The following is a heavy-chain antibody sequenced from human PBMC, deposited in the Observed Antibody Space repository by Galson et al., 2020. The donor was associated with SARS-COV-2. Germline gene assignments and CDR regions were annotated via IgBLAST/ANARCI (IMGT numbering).Heavy chain of an antibody. CDR1: GGSISSGGYY. CDR3: ASNWSGESNAFDI. J-gene: IGHJ3*02. V-gene: IGHV4-31*03. D-gene: IGHD3-3*01. Sequence: SETLSLTCTVSGGSISSGGYYWSWIRQHPGKGLEWIGYIYYSGSTYYNPSLKSRVTISVDTSKNQFSLKLSSVTAADTAVYYCASNWSGESNAFDIWGQGTMVTVSS. CDR2: IYYSGST.